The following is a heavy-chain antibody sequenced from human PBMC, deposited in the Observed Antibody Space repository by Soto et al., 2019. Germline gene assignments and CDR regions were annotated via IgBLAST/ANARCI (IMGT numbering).Heavy chain of an antibody. J-gene: IGHJ5*02. CDR1: GGSISSYY. CDR3: ASPKIAFYNWFDP. Sequence: PXXTLSLPFTVSGGSISSYYWGWIRQPPGKGLEWIGSIYYSGSTYYNPSLKSRVTISVDTSKNQFSLKLSSVTAADTAVYYCASPKIAFYNWFDPWGQGTLVTVSS. D-gene: IGHD3-3*02. CDR2: IYYSGST. V-gene: IGHV4-39*01.